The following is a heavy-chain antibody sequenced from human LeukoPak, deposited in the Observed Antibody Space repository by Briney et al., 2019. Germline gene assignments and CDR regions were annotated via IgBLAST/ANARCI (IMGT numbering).Heavy chain of an antibody. CDR1: GGSISSSSYY. CDR2: IYYSGST. J-gene: IGHJ6*03. D-gene: IGHD3-10*01. CDR3: ARGREGEDYYYYYMDV. Sequence: SETLSLTCTVSGGSISSSSYYWGWIRQPPGKGLEWIGSIYYSGSTYYNPSLKSRVTISVDTSKNQFSLKLSSVTAADTAVYYCARGREGEDYYYYYMDVWGKGTTVTVSS. V-gene: IGHV4-39*01.